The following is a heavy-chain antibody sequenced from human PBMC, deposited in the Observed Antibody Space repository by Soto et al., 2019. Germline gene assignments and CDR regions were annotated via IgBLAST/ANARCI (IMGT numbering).Heavy chain of an antibody. J-gene: IGHJ3*02. CDR3: ARDQAYGVGAFDI. CDR1: GGSISSYY. CDR2: IYYSGST. D-gene: IGHD4-17*01. Sequence: SETLSLTCTVSGGSISSYYLSWIRQPPGKGLEWIGYIYYSGSTNYNPSLKSRVTISVDTSKNQFSLKLSSVTAADTAVYYCARDQAYGVGAFDIWGQGTMVTVSS. V-gene: IGHV4-59*01.